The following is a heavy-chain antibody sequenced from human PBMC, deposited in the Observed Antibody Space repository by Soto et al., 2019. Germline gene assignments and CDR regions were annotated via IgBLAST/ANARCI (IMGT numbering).Heavy chain of an antibody. Sequence: GGSLRLSCAASGFTFSDYYMSWIRQAPGKGLEWVSYISSSSSYTNYADSVKGRFTISRDNAKNSLYLQMNSLRAEDTAVYYCARDYDPFLEWSGRFNWFDPWGQGTLVTVSS. CDR2: ISSSSSYT. V-gene: IGHV3-11*06. CDR3: ARDYDPFLEWSGRFNWFDP. D-gene: IGHD3-3*02. CDR1: GFTFSDYY. J-gene: IGHJ5*02.